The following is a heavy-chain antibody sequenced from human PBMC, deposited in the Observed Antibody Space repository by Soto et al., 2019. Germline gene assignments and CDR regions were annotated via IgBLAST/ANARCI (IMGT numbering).Heavy chain of an antibody. V-gene: IGHV4-30-2*01. Sequence: SETLSLTCAVSGGSISSGGYSWSWIRQPPGKGLEWIGYIYHSGSTYYNPSLKSRVTISVDRSKNQFSLKLSSVTAADTAVYYCARGGDCGGDCLYFDYWGQGTLVTVSS. CDR1: GGSISSGGYS. CDR2: IYHSGST. J-gene: IGHJ4*02. D-gene: IGHD2-21*02. CDR3: ARGGDCGGDCLYFDY.